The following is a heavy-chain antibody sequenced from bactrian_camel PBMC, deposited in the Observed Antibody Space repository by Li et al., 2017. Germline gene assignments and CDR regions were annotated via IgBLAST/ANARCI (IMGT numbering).Heavy chain of an antibody. Sequence: HVQLVESGGGSVQAGGSLRLSCVASGYVYRDYCMGWFRQAPGKEREIVTAIDIWGGTTHAPSVKGRFAISRDNAKNTLYLQLNSLKSEDTAMYYCTRDRGLAVPAGSFDYWAQGTQVTVS. CDR2: IDIWGGTT. CDR3: TRDRGLAVPAGSFDY. D-gene: IGHD6*01. J-gene: IGHJ6*01. V-gene: IGHV3S1*01. CDR1: GYVYRDYC.